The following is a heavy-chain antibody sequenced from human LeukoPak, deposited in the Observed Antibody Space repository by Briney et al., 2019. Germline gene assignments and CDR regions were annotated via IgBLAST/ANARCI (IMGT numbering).Heavy chain of an antibody. CDR1: GGSISSGGYS. J-gene: IGHJ4*02. V-gene: IGHV4-61*08. Sequence: SETLSLTCAVSGGSISSGGYSWSWIRQPPGKGLEWIGYIYYSGSTNYNPSLKSRVTISVDTSKNQFSLKLSSVTAADTAVYYCARGKVRGVRFDYWGQGTLVTVSS. D-gene: IGHD3-10*01. CDR3: ARGKVRGVRFDY. CDR2: IYYSGST.